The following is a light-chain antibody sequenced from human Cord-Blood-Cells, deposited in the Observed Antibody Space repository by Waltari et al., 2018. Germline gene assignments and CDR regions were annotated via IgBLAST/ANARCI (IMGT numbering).Light chain of an antibody. CDR1: QSVSSY. V-gene: IGKV3-11*01. Sequence: EIVLTQSPATLSLSPGERATLTCRASQSVSSYLAWYQQKPGQAPRLLIYAVSNTATVIPDRFSGSGSATDFTLTISSLEPEDCAVYYCQQRSNWPITVGQGTRLEMK. CDR3: QQRSNWPIT. CDR2: AVS. J-gene: IGKJ5*01.